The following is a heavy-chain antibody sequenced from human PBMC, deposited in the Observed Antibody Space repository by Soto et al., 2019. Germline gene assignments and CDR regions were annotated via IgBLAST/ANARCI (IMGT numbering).Heavy chain of an antibody. CDR2: IYHSGST. V-gene: IGHV4-30-2*01. Sequence: QLQLQVSGSGLVKPSQTLSLTCAVSGGSISSGGYSWSWIRQPPGKGLECIGYIYHSGSTYYSPSLKSRVTISVDRSKNQFSLKLSSVTAADTAVYYCARGPPLGYWGQGTLVTVSS. CDR3: ARGPPLGY. J-gene: IGHJ4*02. CDR1: GGSISSGGYS.